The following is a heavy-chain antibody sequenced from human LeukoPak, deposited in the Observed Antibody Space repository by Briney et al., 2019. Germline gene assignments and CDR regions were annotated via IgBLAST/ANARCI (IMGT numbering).Heavy chain of an antibody. CDR2: ISSSSSYI. V-gene: IGHV3-21*01. Sequence: GGSLRLSCAASGFTFSSYSMNWVRQAPGKGLEWVSSISSSSSYIYYADSVKGRYTISRDNAKNSLYLQMNSLRAEDTAVYYCASSKMVRGVIDYYGMDVWGQGTTVTVSS. J-gene: IGHJ6*02. D-gene: IGHD3-10*01. CDR1: GFTFSSYS. CDR3: ASSKMVRGVIDYYGMDV.